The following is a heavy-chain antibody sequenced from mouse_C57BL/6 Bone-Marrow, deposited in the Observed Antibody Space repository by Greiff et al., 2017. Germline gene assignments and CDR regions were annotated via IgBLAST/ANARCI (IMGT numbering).Heavy chain of an antibody. Sequence: VQLQQPGAELVMPGASVKLSCKASGYTFTSYWMHWVKQRPGQGLEWIGEIDPSDSYTNYNQKFKGKSTLTVDKSSSTAYMQPSSLTSEDSAVYYCARRGWYFDYWGQGTTLTVSS. J-gene: IGHJ2*01. V-gene: IGHV1-69*01. CDR1: GYTFTSYW. CDR2: IDPSDSYT. CDR3: ARRGWYFDY. D-gene: IGHD3-3*01.